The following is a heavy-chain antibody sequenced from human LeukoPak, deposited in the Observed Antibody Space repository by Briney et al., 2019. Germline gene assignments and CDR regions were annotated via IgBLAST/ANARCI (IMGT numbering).Heavy chain of an antibody. D-gene: IGHD1-14*01. Sequence: GGSLRLSCAASGITVSSNYMSWVRQAPGKGLEWVSVINGDDNTFYAGSVKGRYIISRDSSTDTLDLQMNRLTVEDTAVYFCARQTPRGFDYWGQGNLVTVSS. CDR2: INGDDNT. J-gene: IGHJ4*02. V-gene: IGHV3-53*01. CDR1: GITVSSNY. CDR3: ARQTPRGFDY.